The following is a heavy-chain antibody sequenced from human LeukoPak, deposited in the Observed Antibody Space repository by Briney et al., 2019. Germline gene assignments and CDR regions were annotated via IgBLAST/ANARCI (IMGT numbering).Heavy chain of an antibody. Sequence: SETLSLTCAVYGGSFSGYYWSWIRQPPGQGLEWIGEIHPNGRTYYNPSLKSRVTISVDTSKNQFSLKLNSVTAADTAVYYCARHHHQDRSGWSRLFWPDPWGQGTLVIVSS. CDR2: IHPNGRT. CDR3: ARHHHQDRSGWSRLFWPDP. V-gene: IGHV4-34*01. D-gene: IGHD6-19*01. J-gene: IGHJ5*02. CDR1: GGSFSGYY.